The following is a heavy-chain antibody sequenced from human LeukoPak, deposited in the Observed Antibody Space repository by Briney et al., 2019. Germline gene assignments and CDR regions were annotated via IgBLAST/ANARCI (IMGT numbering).Heavy chain of an antibody. CDR3: ARDYYDSSGYYPIGYFQR. V-gene: IGHV1-69*01. CDR2: IIPIFGTA. CDR1: GGTFSSYA. Sequence: SVKVSCKASGGTFSSYAISWVRQAPGQGLEWMGGIIPIFGTANYAQKFQGRVTITADESTSTAYMELSSLRSEDTAVYYCARDYYDSSGYYPIGYFQRWGQGTLVTVSS. D-gene: IGHD3-22*01. J-gene: IGHJ1*01.